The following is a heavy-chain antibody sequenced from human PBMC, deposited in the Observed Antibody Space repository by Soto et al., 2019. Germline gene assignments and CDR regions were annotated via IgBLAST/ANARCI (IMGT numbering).Heavy chain of an antibody. CDR1: GGSISSYY. J-gene: IGHJ4*02. V-gene: IGHV4-59*01. D-gene: IGHD2-15*01. CDR2: IYYSGST. Sequence: PSETLSLTCTVSGGSISSYYWSWIRQPPGKGLEWIGYIYYSGSTNYNPSLKSRVTISVDTSKNQFSLKLSSVTAADTAVYYCARGLPVAATHYYFDYWGQGTLVTVSS. CDR3: ARGLPVAATHYYFDY.